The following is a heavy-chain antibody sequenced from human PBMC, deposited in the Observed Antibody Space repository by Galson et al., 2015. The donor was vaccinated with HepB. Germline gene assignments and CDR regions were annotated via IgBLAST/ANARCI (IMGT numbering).Heavy chain of an antibody. V-gene: IGHV1-69*04. CDR1: GGTFSTYT. J-gene: IGHJ4*02. CDR2: ITPLLDVP. CDR3: ARDMGYFYGSGSRFDF. Sequence: SCKASGGTFSTYTINWVRQAPGQGLEWMGRITPLLDVPNYAQRFQGRLTITADKSTSTAYMVLSELRSDDTAVYYCARDMGYFYGSGSRFDFWGQGTLVTVSS. D-gene: IGHD3-10*01.